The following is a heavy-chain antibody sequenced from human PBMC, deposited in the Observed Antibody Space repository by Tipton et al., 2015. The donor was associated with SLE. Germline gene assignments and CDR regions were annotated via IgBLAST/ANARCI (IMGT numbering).Heavy chain of an antibody. D-gene: IGHD2-21*02. CDR3: ARGPWGGDF. CDR2: IKQDGSGR. V-gene: IGHV3-7*01. Sequence: SLRLSCAASGFTFSRYWMSWVRQATGKGLEWVAKIKQDGSGRYYVDSVKGRFTISRDNPMNSLYLQMNSLRAEDTAVYYCARGPWGGDFWGQGTLVTVSS. CDR1: GFTFSRYW. J-gene: IGHJ4*02.